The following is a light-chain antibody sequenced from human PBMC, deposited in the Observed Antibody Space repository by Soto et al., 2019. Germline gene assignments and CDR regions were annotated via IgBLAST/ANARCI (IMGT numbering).Light chain of an antibody. CDR3: LQDYNYPRT. CDR1: QGIRND. CDR2: AAS. J-gene: IGKJ1*01. V-gene: IGKV1-6*01. Sequence: AIQMTQSPSSLSASVGDRVTITCRASQGIRNDLGWYQDKPGKAPKLLIYAASSLQPGVPSRFSGSGSGTDFTLTITSLQPEDFATYSCLQDYNYPRTFGQGTKVEIK.